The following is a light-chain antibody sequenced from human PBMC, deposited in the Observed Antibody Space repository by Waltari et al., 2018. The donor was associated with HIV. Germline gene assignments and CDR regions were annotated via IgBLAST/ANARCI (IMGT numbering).Light chain of an antibody. Sequence: DVLLTQSPASLPATPGESAAISCTSNQTLLHKNGKNYLDWYVKKSGQTPQLLMYMSSNLAAGVPVRFSGSGSGTDFTLKISRVEAEDVGLYYCMQALHTPITFGQGTRLEI. J-gene: IGKJ5*01. CDR3: MQALHTPIT. CDR2: MSS. V-gene: IGKV2-28*01. CDR1: QTLLHKNGKNY.